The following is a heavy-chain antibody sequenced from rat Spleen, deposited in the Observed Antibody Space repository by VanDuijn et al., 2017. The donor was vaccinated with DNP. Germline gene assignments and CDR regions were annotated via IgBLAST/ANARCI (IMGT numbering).Heavy chain of an antibody. D-gene: IGHD1-4*01. Sequence: EVQLVESDGGLVQPGRSLKVSCAASGFTFSDCYMAWVRQAPTKGLEWVATISYDGSSTYYRGTVKGRFPISRDNAKSTLYLQMDSLRSEDTATYYCAGRPPPTRGPFDYWGQGVTVTVSS. V-gene: IGHV5-29*01. CDR2: ISYDGSST. CDR1: GFTFSDCY. J-gene: IGHJ2*01. CDR3: AGRPPPTRGPFDY.